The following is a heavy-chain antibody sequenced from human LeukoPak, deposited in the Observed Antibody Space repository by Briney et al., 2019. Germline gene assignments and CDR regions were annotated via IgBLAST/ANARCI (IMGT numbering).Heavy chain of an antibody. J-gene: IGHJ4*02. CDR3: ARYGVEMATINYFGY. Sequence: SETLSLTCTVSGGSISGYYWSWIRQPPGKGLEWIGNIYYSGSTNYNPSLKSRVTISVDTSKNQFSLKLSSVTAADTAVYYCARYGVEMATINYFGYWGQGTLVTVSS. CDR2: IYYSGST. V-gene: IGHV4-59*01. CDR1: GGSISGYY. D-gene: IGHD5-24*01.